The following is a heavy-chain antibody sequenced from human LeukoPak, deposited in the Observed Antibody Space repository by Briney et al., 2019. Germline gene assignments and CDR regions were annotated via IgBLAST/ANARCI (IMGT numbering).Heavy chain of an antibody. V-gene: IGHV4-61*09. CDR1: GGSISSGNYY. D-gene: IGHD3-3*01. J-gene: IGHJ4*02. Sequence: SETLSLTCIVSGGSISSGNYYWSWIRQPAEKGLEWIGHIYTSGSTNYNPSLKSRVTISVDTSKNQFSLKLSSVTAADTAVCYCAREGYDSLWGQGTLVTVSS. CDR2: IYTSGST. CDR3: AREGYDSL.